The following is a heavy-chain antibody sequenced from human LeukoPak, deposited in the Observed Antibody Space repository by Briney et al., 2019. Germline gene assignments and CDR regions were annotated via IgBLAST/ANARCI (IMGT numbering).Heavy chain of an antibody. D-gene: IGHD6-6*01. CDR3: TRDPRHFDS. V-gene: IGHV3-11*04. CDR2: ISGSGHDI. Sequence: GGSLRLSCAASGFTFSDSYMTWARQAPGKGVEWVAYISGSGHDINYSDSVKGRFTISRDNAKNSLYLQMSSLRVEDTAVYYCTRDPRHFDSCGQGTLVTVSS. J-gene: IGHJ5*01. CDR1: GFTFSDSY.